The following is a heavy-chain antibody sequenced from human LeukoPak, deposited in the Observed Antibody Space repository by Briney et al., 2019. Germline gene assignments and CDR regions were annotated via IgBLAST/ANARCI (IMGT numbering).Heavy chain of an antibody. CDR1: GGSFSGYY. D-gene: IGHD2-15*01. CDR3: ARGFPTLGYCSGGSCYSLDY. J-gene: IGHJ4*02. Sequence: SETLSLTCAVYGGSFSGYYWSWIRQPPGKGLEWIGEINHSGSTNYNPSLKSRVTISVDTSKNQFSLKLNSVTAADTAVYYCARGFPTLGYCSGGSCYSLDYWGQGTLVTVSS. CDR2: INHSGST. V-gene: IGHV4-34*01.